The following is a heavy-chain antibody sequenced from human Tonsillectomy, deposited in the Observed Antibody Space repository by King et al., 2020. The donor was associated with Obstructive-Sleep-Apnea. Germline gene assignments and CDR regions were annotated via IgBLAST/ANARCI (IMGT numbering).Heavy chain of an antibody. CDR2: IRYDGSNK. Sequence: VQLVESGGGVVQPGGSLRLSCAASGFTFSSYGMHWVRQAPGKGLEWVAFIRYDGSNKYYADSVKGRFTISRDNSKNTLYLQMNSLRAEDTAVYYCAKDQDYDILTGYNSPDYWGQGTLVTVSS. V-gene: IGHV3-30*02. J-gene: IGHJ4*02. CDR1: GFTFSSYG. CDR3: AKDQDYDILTGYNSPDY. D-gene: IGHD3-9*01.